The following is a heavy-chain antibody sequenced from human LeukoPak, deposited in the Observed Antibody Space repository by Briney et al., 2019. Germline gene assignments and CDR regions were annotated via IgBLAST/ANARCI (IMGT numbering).Heavy chain of an antibody. Sequence: GASVKVSCKASSYTFMNYGISWVRQAPGQGLEWMGWISPYSGNTKYPQKLQGRVTMTTDTSTSTAYMELRSLRSDDTAVYYCAREASSSWPNWFDPWGQGALVTVSS. J-gene: IGHJ5*02. V-gene: IGHV1-18*01. CDR2: ISPYSGNT. CDR3: AREASSSWPNWFDP. D-gene: IGHD6-13*01. CDR1: SYTFMNYG.